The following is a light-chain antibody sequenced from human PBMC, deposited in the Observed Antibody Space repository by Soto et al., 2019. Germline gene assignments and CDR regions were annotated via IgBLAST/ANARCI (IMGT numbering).Light chain of an antibody. CDR2: EVT. Sequence: QSALTPPPSASGSPGQSVTISCTGTSSDVGGYNYVSWYQQHPGKAPKLMIYEVTKRPSGVPDRFSGSKSGNTASLTVSGLQAEDEADYYCSSYAGSHHNWVFGGGTKLPVL. CDR1: SSDVGGYNY. J-gene: IGLJ3*02. CDR3: SSYAGSHHNWV. V-gene: IGLV2-8*01.